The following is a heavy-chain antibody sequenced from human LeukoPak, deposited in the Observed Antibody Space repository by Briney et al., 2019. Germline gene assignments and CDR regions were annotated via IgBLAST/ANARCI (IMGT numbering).Heavy chain of an antibody. D-gene: IGHD2-2*01. CDR3: AKGPLRGTAAAIDY. J-gene: IGHJ4*02. Sequence: GGSLRLSCAASGFTFNNYGMHWVRQAPGKGLEWVAVISYDGRNKHYPDSVKGRFTISRDISTDTLWLQMDSLRTEDSAVYYCAKGPLRGTAAAIDYWGQGTLVTVSS. CDR2: ISYDGRNK. CDR1: GFTFNNYG. V-gene: IGHV3-30*18.